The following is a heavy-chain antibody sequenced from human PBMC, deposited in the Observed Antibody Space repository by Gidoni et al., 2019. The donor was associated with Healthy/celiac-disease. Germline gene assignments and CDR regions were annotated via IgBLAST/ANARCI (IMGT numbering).Heavy chain of an antibody. CDR1: GGSISSYY. J-gene: IGHJ5*02. CDR3: ARGFGFLNT. CDR2: IYYSGST. V-gene: IGHV4-59*01. D-gene: IGHD3-3*01. Sequence: QVQLQESGPGLVKPSETLSLPCTVSGGSISSYYWSWIRQPPGKGLEWIGYIYYSGSTNYNPSLKSRVTISVDTSKNQFSLKLSSVTAADTAVYYCARGFGFLNTWGQGTLVTVSS.